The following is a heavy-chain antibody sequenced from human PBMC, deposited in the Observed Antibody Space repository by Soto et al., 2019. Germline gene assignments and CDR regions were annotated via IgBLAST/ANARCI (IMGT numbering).Heavy chain of an antibody. J-gene: IGHJ4*02. D-gene: IGHD4-4*01. V-gene: IGHV1-69*13. CDR1: GGTFSSYA. CDR3: ARQGDYPNYDY. CDR2: IIPIFGTA. Sequence: ASVKVSCKASGGTFSSYAISWVRQAPGQGLEWMGGIIPIFGTANYAQKFQGRVTIIADESTSTAYMELSSLRSEDTAVYYCARQGDYPNYDYWGQGTLVTVSS.